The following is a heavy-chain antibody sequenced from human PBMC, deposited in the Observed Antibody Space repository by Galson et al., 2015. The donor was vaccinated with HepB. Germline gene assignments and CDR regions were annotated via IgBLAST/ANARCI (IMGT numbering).Heavy chain of an antibody. CDR3: ARGRDSDFWSGYYPICSCYMDV. Sequence: SVKVSCKASGYTFTNYYIHWVRQAPGQGLEWMGIISPSGGSTIYAQNFQGRVTITRDTSTSTVYMELSSLRSEDTAVYYCARGRDSDFWSGYYPICSCYMDVWGKGTTVTVSS. D-gene: IGHD3-3*01. J-gene: IGHJ6*03. CDR2: ISPSGGST. V-gene: IGHV1-46*01. CDR1: GYTFTNYY.